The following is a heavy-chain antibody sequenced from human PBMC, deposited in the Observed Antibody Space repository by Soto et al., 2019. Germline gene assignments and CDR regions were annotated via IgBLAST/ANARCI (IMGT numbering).Heavy chain of an antibody. CDR3: ARWGTTGGLDV. V-gene: IGHV3-30*19. CDR1: GFTFRSYV. J-gene: IGHJ1*01. CDR2: TSYDGSDK. Sequence: QVQLVESGGGVVQPGTSLRVSCVGSGFTFRSYVIHWVRQAPGKGLEWDALTSYDGSDKYYDDSVRGRFTISRDNSRNTVDLQMDSLRLEDTALYYCARWGTTGGLDVWGQGTLVSVSS. D-gene: IGHD3-16*01.